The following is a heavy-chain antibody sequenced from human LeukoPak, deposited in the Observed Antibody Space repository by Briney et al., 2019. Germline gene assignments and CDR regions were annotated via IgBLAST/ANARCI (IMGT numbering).Heavy chain of an antibody. CDR2: INHSGST. D-gene: IGHD5-24*01. CDR1: GGSFSGYY. Sequence: SETLSLTCAVYGGSFSGYYWSWIRQPPGKGLEWIGEINHSGSTNYNPSLKSRVTISVDTSKNQFSLKLSSVTAADTAVYYCARGDQMATIDYWGQGTLVTVSS. V-gene: IGHV4-34*01. CDR3: ARGDQMATIDY. J-gene: IGHJ4*02.